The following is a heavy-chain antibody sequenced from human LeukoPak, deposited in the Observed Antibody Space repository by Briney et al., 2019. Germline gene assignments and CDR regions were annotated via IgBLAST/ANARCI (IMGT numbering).Heavy chain of an antibody. Sequence: GGSLRLSCAASGFTFSSYGMHWVRQAPGKGLEWVAVISYDGSNKYYADSVKGRFTISRDNSKNTLYLQMNSLRAEDTAVYYCAKPFPTNYYDSSGQGDYWGQGTRVTVSS. V-gene: IGHV3-30*18. D-gene: IGHD3-22*01. CDR1: GFTFSSYG. J-gene: IGHJ4*02. CDR2: ISYDGSNK. CDR3: AKPFPTNYYDSSGQGDY.